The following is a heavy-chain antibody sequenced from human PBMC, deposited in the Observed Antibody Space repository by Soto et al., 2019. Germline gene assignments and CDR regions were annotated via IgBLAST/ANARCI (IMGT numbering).Heavy chain of an antibody. J-gene: IGHJ4*02. V-gene: IGHV3-7*03. D-gene: IGHD3-3*01. CDR1: VFTFSSYW. CDR2: IKQDGSEK. CDR3: AGYKDDFWSGYHYYFDY. Sequence: GSLRLSCAASVFTFSSYWMSWVRQAPVKGLEWVAPIKQDGSEKYYVDSVKGRFTISRDNAKNSLYLQMNSLRAEDTAVYYCAGYKDDFWSGYHYYFDYWGQGTRVTVSS.